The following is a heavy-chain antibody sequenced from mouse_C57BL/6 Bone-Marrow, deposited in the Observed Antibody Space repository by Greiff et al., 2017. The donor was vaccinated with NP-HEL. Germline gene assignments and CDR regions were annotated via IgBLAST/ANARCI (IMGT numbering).Heavy chain of an antibody. Sequence: EVKLVESGGGLVQPGGSLSLSCAASGFTFTDYYMSWVRQPPGKALEWLGFIRNKANGYTTEYSASVKGRFTISRDNSQSILDLQMSAQSAEDSATYYGARCEGYYTGFAYWGQGALVAVSA. CDR2: IRNKANGYTT. CDR1: GFTFTDYY. CDR3: ARCEGYYTGFAY. D-gene: IGHD2-3*01. V-gene: IGHV7-3*01. J-gene: IGHJ3*01.